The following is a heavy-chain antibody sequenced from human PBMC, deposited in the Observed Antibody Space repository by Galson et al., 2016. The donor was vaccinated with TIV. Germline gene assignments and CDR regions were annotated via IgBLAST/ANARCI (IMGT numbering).Heavy chain of an antibody. J-gene: IGHJ2*01. V-gene: IGHV1-69*15. D-gene: IGHD3-22*01. CDR1: GGIFNTYT. Sequence: VKVSCKASGGIFNTYTISWVRQAPGQGLEWMGKITPIFGTPNYAQMFQGRVSITADESTSTTYMVLSSLRSEDTAVYYCARGGGTYYQTYWYFNLWGRGTLVTVSS. CDR3: ARGGGTYYQTYWYFNL. CDR2: ITPIFGTP.